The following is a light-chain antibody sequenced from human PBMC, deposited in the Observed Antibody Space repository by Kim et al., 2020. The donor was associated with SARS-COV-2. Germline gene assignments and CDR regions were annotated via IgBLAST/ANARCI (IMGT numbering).Light chain of an antibody. CDR1: QRIDNC. V-gene: IGKV1-39*01. CDR2: SSF. Sequence: DVQMTQSPASLSAFVGDRIIITCRASQRIDNCLNWYQQKPGEAPTLIIFSSFNLKSGVSSRFSGSGSGTEFTLIINSLQPEDSATYFCQESYTVRPTFGPGTKVDIK. CDR3: QESYTVRPT. J-gene: IGKJ1*01.